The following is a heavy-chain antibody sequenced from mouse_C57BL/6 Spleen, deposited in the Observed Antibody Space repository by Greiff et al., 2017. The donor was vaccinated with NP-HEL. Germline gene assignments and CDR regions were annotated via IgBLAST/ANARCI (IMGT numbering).Heavy chain of an antibody. CDR2: IDPSDSYT. CDR3: ARSEYGNSAYAMDY. V-gene: IGHV1-69*01. J-gene: IGHJ4*01. Sequence: QVQLKESGAELVMPGASVKLSCKASGYTFTSYWMHWVKQRPGQGLEWIGEIDPSDSYTNYNQKFKGKSTLTVDKSSSTAYMQLSSLTSEDSAVYYCARSEYGNSAYAMDYWGQGTSVTVSS. CDR1: GYTFTSYW. D-gene: IGHD2-10*02.